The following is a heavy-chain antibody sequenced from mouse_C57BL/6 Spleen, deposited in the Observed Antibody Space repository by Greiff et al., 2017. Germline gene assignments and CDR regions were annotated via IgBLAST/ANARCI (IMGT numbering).Heavy chain of an antibody. CDR2: IYPRSGNT. CDR1: GYTFTSYG. Sequence: QVQLKQSGAELARPGASVKLSCKASGYTFTSYGISWVKQRTGQGLEWIGEIYPRSGNTYYNEKFKGKATLTADKSSSTAYMELRSLTSEDSAVYFCATYGNYYFDYWGQGTTLTVSS. J-gene: IGHJ2*01. D-gene: IGHD2-1*01. CDR3: ATYGNYYFDY. V-gene: IGHV1-81*01.